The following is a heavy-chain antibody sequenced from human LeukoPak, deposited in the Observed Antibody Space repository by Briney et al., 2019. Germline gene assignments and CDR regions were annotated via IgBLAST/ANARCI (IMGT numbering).Heavy chain of an antibody. Sequence: ASVKVSCKASGYTFTSYYMHWVRQATGQGLEWMGWMNPNTGNTGYAQKFQGRITFTRDISINTAYMELSSLRSDDTAVYYCARVPTLGIYYYYHYMDVWGKGTTVTVSS. CDR2: MNPNTGNT. CDR3: ARVPTLGIYYYYHYMDV. D-gene: IGHD7-27*01. V-gene: IGHV1-8*03. J-gene: IGHJ6*03. CDR1: GYTFTSYY.